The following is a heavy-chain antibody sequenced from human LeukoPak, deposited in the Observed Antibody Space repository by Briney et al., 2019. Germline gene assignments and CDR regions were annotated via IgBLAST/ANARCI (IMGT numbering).Heavy chain of an antibody. CDR1: GVSLSDTSYY. D-gene: IGHD5-24*01. J-gene: IGHJ3*02. Sequence: SETLSLTCTVSGVSLSDTSYYWAWIRQPPGKGLELIGTLHYSAGAHYNPSLQSRATISLDRSREQFSLRLTSVTSADTAVYYCARDWDGGYNFNALDIWGQGTMVTVSS. CDR3: ARDWDGGYNFNALDI. CDR2: LHYSAGA. V-gene: IGHV4-39*07.